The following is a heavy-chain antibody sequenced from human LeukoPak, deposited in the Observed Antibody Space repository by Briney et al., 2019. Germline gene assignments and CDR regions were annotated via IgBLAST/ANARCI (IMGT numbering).Heavy chain of an antibody. CDR3: ARMSVDTAEYYMDV. CDR1: GYTFTGYY. D-gene: IGHD5-18*01. J-gene: IGHJ6*03. V-gene: IGHV1-18*04. CDR2: ISAYNGNT. Sequence: GASVKVSCKASGYTFTGYYMHWVRQAPGQGLEWMGWISAYNGNTNYAQKLQGRVTMTTDTSTSTAYMELRSLRSDDTAVYYCARMSVDTAEYYMDVWGKGTTVTVSS.